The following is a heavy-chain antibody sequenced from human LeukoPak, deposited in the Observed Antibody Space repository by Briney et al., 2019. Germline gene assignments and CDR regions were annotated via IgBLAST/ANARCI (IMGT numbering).Heavy chain of an antibody. J-gene: IGHJ4*02. Sequence: GASVKVSCKASGGTFSSYAISWVRQAPGQGLEWMGGIIPIFGTANYAQKFQGRVTITADESTSTAYMELSSLRSEDTAVYFCARDEGQWLPYYFEFWGQGTLVIVSS. V-gene: IGHV1-69*13. CDR2: IIPIFGTA. D-gene: IGHD3-22*01. CDR3: ARDEGQWLPYYFEF. CDR1: GGTFSSYA.